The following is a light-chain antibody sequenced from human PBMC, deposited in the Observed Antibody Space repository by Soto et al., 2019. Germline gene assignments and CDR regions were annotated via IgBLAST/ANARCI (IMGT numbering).Light chain of an antibody. CDR2: EVS. CDR3: CSYAGSTAWV. J-gene: IGLJ1*01. Sequence: HSVLTQPASVSGSPGQSITISCTRTSSDVGSYNLVSWYQQHPGKAPKLMIYEVSKRPSGVSNRFSGSKSGNTASLTISGLQAEDEADYYCCSYAGSTAWVFGTGTKVTVL. CDR1: SSDVGSYNL. V-gene: IGLV2-23*02.